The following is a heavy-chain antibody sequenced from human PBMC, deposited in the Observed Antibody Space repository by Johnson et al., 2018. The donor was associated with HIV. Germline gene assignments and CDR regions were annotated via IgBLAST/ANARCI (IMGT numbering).Heavy chain of an antibody. CDR1: GFTFSSYA. CDR3: ARVRGWLQHDAFDI. J-gene: IGHJ3*02. D-gene: IGHD5-24*01. Sequence: VQLVESGGGLVQPGGSLRLSCAASGFTFSSYAMSWVRQAPGKGLEWVSAISGDAGSTYYADSVRGRFTLSRDNSKNILFLQMNSLRAEDTALYYCARVRGWLQHDAFDIWGQGTMVTVSS. CDR2: ISGDAGST. V-gene: IGHV3-23*04.